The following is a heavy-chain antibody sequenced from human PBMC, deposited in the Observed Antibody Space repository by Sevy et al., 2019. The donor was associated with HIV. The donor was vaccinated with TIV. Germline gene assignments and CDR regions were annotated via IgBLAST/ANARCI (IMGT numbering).Heavy chain of an antibody. Sequence: ASVKVSCKASGYTFSFYKMNWVRQAPGQGLEWLGWIDTNTGNPTYARAFTGRFVFSLDTSVSTAYLHINSLKAEDTAVYYCARGNFDDYTNTIAGWFDPWGQGTLVTVSS. V-gene: IGHV7-4-1*02. CDR2: IDTNTGNP. CDR1: GYTFSFYK. CDR3: ARGNFDDYTNTIAGWFDP. D-gene: IGHD4-4*01. J-gene: IGHJ5*02.